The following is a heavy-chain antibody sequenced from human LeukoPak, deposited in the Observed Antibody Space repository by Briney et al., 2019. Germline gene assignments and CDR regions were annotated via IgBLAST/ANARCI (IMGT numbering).Heavy chain of an antibody. V-gene: IGHV4-4*02. CDR3: ARGLYGSDSY. Sequence: SGTLSLTCAVSGGSISSDNWWIWVLQPPGKGLEWIGEIYHSGRANYNPSLKSRVNLSVDKSKNQFSLSLSSVTAADTAVYHCARGLYGSDSYWGQGNLVTVSS. CDR1: GGSISSDNW. CDR2: IYHSGRA. J-gene: IGHJ4*02. D-gene: IGHD6-19*01.